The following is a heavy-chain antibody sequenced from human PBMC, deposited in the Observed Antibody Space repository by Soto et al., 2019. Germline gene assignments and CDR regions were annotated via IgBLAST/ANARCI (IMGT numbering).Heavy chain of an antibody. D-gene: IGHD5-12*01. V-gene: IGHV1-18*01. CDR2: ISTYNGNT. CDR1: GYKFTNYG. CDR3: ARDYRESSGYMSLNWFDP. J-gene: IGHJ5*02. Sequence: ASVKVSCKASGYKFTNYGINWVQQAPGQGPEWMGWISTYNGNTNYAQRLQGRVTLTTDTSTGTADMELTRLTSDDTAVYYCARDYRESSGYMSLNWFDPWGQGTLVTVSS.